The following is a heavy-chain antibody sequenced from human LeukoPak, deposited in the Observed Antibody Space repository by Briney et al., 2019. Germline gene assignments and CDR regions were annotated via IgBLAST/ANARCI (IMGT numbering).Heavy chain of an antibody. Sequence: PSETLSLICTVSGGSMSSINYYWVRLRQPPGKGLVWVGHMYYRGNTFYNLSLKCRVTICVDTSKTVFSLKLRSVTAADTAVYYCARGKSRGSHIDYWGQGTLVTVSS. V-gene: IGHV4-39*01. D-gene: IGHD3-16*01. CDR3: ARGKSRGSHIDY. CDR1: GGSMSSINYY. CDR2: MYYRGNT. J-gene: IGHJ4*02.